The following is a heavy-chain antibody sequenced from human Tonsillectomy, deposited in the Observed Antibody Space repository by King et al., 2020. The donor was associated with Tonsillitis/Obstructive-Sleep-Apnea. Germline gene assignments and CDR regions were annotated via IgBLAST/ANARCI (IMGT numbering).Heavy chain of an antibody. D-gene: IGHD2-8*02. J-gene: IGHJ5*02. CDR1: GGSFSGYY. CDR3: ARGSDCTGGVCYTSSWFDP. CDR2: GNHSGST. Sequence: VQLQQWGAGLLKPSETLSLTCAVYGGSFSGYYWSWIRQPPGQGLEWIGEGNHSGSTTYNPALIGLVTISIDTSKNPFSLNLSSVTAADTAVYYCARGSDCTGGVCYTSSWFDPWGQGTLVTVSS. V-gene: IGHV4-34*01.